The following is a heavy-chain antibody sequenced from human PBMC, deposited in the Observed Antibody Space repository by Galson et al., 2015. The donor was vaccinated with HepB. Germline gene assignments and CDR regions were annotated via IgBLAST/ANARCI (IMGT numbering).Heavy chain of an antibody. J-gene: IGHJ4*02. V-gene: IGHV4-59*08. D-gene: IGHD6-13*01. CDR2: IYHSGRT. CDR3: ARLQQQLVYFDT. Sequence: SETLSLTCTVSGGSISPYYWSWIRQPPGKGLEWIGYIYHSGRTNYNPSLKSRVTISVDTSKSQVSLKVTSVTAADTAVYYCARLQQQLVYFDTWGQGTLVPVSS. CDR1: GGSISPYY.